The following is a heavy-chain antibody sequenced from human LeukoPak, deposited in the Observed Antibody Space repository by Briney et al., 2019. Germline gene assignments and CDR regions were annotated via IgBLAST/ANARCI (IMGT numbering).Heavy chain of an antibody. D-gene: IGHD5-24*01. Sequence: GGSLRLSCAASGFTVSSNYMSWVRQAPGKGLEWVSVIYSGGSTYYADSVKGRFTISRDNSKNTLYLQMNRLRAEDTAVYYCARERWLHIADYWGQGTLVTVSS. CDR1: GFTVSSNY. V-gene: IGHV3-66*01. CDR3: ARERWLHIADY. CDR2: IYSGGST. J-gene: IGHJ4*02.